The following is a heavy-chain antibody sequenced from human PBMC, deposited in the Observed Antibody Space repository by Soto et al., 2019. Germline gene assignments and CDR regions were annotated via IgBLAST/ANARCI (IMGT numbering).Heavy chain of an antibody. CDR2: IIPIFGTA. Sequence: SVKVSCKASGGTFSSYAIIWVRQAPGQGLEWMGGIIPIFGTANYAQKFQGRVTITADESTSTAYMELSSLRSEDTAVYYCARDRLATVVTPWYFDLWGRGTLVTVSS. CDR3: ARDRLATVVTPWYFDL. V-gene: IGHV1-69*13. CDR1: GGTFSSYA. J-gene: IGHJ2*01. D-gene: IGHD4-17*01.